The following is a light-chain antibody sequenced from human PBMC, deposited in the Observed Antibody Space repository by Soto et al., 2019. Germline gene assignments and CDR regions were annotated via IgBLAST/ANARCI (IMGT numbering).Light chain of an antibody. V-gene: IGKV3-20*01. Sequence: EIVLTQSPGTLSLSPGERATLSCRASQTTTSDFLAWYQQKPGQAPRLLISGASSRATGIPDRFSGSGSGTNFPLTISRLESEDFAVYYCQQYGGSPPYTFGQGTRLEIK. J-gene: IGKJ2*01. CDR3: QQYGGSPPYT. CDR1: QTTTSDF. CDR2: GAS.